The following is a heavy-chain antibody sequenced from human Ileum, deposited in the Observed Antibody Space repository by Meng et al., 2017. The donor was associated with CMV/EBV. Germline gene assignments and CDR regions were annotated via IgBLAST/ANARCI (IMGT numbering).Heavy chain of an antibody. CDR2: INTGIGTT. V-gene: IGHV1-46*01. CDR3: AKNEEGADWFGP. Sequence: CKASGYNFVSHYMHWVREAPGQGLEWMGVINTGIGTTTYAQRFQGRVSLTRDTSTSTVYMELSSLRSEDTAVYYCAKNEEGADWFGPWGQGTLVTVSS. J-gene: IGHJ5*02. CDR1: GYNFVSHY. D-gene: IGHD1-1*01.